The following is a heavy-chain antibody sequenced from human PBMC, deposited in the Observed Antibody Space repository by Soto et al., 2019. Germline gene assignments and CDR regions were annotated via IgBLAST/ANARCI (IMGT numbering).Heavy chain of an antibody. CDR3: VRDRSLKVPTSIDY. V-gene: IGHV3-48*03. D-gene: IGHD3-16*01. CDR2: ISYSGSPT. J-gene: IGHJ4*01. Sequence: EVQLVESGGGLVQPGGSLRLSCVGSGFTLSSYEMNWVRQAPGKGLEWVAWISYSGSPTGHADSVKGRFTISRDNAKNSLYLQMNSLRAEDPAVYYCVRDRSLKVPTSIDYWGRGALVTVSS. CDR1: GFTLSSYE.